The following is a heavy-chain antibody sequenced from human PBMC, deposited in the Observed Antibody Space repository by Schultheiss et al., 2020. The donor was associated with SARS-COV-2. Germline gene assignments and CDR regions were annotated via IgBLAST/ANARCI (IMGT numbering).Heavy chain of an antibody. Sequence: GSLRLSCAVYGGSFSGYYWSWIRQPPGKGLEWIGEINHSGSTNYNPSLKSRVTISVDTSKNQFSLKLSSVTAADTAVYYCARHYSGYSSGWYAFDYWGQGTLVTVSS. V-gene: IGHV4-34*01. CDR1: GGSFSGYY. J-gene: IGHJ4*02. CDR3: ARHYSGYSSGWYAFDY. CDR2: INHSGST. D-gene: IGHD6-19*01.